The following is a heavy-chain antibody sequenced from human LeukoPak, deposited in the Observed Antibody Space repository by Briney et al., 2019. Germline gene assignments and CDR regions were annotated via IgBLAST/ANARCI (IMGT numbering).Heavy chain of an antibody. CDR3: ARDVVDYRYYYYYMDV. CDR2: IIPIFGTA. CDR1: GGTFSSYA. D-gene: IGHD4/OR15-4a*01. Sequence: ASVKVSCKASGGTFSSYAISWVRQAPGQGLEWMGGIIPIFGTANYAQKFQGRVTITTDESTSTAYMELSSLRSEDTAVYYCARDVVDYRYYYYYMDVWGKGTTVTVSS. V-gene: IGHV1-69*05. J-gene: IGHJ6*03.